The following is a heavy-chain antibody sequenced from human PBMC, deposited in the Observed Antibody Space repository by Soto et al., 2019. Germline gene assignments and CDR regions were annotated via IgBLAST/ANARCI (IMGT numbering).Heavy chain of an antibody. CDR1: GYTFTSYG. J-gene: IGHJ4*02. CDR2: ISAYNGNT. V-gene: IGHV1-18*01. D-gene: IGHD5-12*01. CDR3: ARERLHALRDGCVSDFDY. Sequence: QVQLVQSGAEVKKPGASVKVSCKASGYTFTSYGISWVRQAPGQGLEWMGWISAYNGNTNYAQKLQGRVTMTTDTHTSTADLDLRSLRYAGTAVYFCARERLHALRDGCVSDFDYWGQGTLVTFSS.